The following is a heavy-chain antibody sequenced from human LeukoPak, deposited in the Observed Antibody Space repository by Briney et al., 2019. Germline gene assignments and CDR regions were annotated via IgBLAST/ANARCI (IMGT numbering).Heavy chain of an antibody. CDR2: INSDGSST. CDR3: ETLLTVYYNGPYDY. V-gene: IGHV3-74*01. J-gene: IGHJ4*02. D-gene: IGHD3-9*01. Sequence: PGGSLRLSSAASGFTFSSYWMHWVRQAPGKGLVWVSRINSDGSSTSYADSVKGRFTISRDNAKNTLYLQMNSLRAEDTAVYYCETLLTVYYNGPYDYGGRGPRVPVS. CDR1: GFTFSSYW.